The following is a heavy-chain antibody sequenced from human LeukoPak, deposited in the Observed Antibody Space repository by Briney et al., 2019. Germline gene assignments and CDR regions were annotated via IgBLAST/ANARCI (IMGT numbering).Heavy chain of an antibody. CDR1: GGSISSYY. CDR3: ARRSISWFDS. Sequence: PSETLSLTCTVSGGSISSYYWSWVRRPTGKGLEWIGRIYTSGNTNYNPSLKGRVTISVDTSKNHFSLKLNSVTAADTAVYYCARRSISWFDSWGRGTLVTVSS. J-gene: IGHJ5*01. CDR2: IYTSGNT. V-gene: IGHV4-4*07.